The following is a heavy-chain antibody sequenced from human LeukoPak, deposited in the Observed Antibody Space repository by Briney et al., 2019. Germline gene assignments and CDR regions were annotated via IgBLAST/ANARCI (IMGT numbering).Heavy chain of an antibody. CDR2: ISAYNGNT. D-gene: IGHD6-6*01. Sequence: ASVKVSCKASGYTFTSCGISWVRQAPGQGLEWMGWISAYNGNTNYAQKLQGRVTMTTDTSTSTAYMELRSLRSDDTAVYYCARAGASSSSSPFDPWGQGTLVTVSS. CDR1: GYTFTSCG. J-gene: IGHJ5*02. CDR3: ARAGASSSSSPFDP. V-gene: IGHV1-18*01.